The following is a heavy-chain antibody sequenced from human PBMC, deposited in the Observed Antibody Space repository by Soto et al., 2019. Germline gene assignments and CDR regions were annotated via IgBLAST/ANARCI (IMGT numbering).Heavy chain of an antibody. CDR3: TKDPMITFGGVIFSFGRNAFDI. D-gene: IGHD3-16*02. J-gene: IGHJ3*02. CDR1: GFTFSSYG. Sequence: PGGSLRLSCAASGFTFSSYGMHWVRQAPGKGLEWVAVIWYDGSNKYYADSVKGRFTISRDDSKNTLYLQMNSLKTEDTAVYYCTKDPMITFGGVIFSFGRNAFDIWGKGTMVTVS. V-gene: IGHV3-33*06. CDR2: IWYDGSNK.